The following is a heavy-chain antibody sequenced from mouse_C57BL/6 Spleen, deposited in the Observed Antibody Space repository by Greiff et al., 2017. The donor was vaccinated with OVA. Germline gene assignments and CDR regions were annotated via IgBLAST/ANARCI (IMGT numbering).Heavy chain of an antibody. Sequence: QVQLQQPGAELVKPGASVKLSCKASGYTFSSYWMHWVKQRPGQGLEWIGMIHPNSGSTNYNEKFKSKATLTVDKSSSTAYMQLSSLTSEDSAVYYCASGDYDLGFAYWGQGTLVTVSA. CDR3: ASGDYDLGFAY. CDR2: IHPNSGST. V-gene: IGHV1-64*01. J-gene: IGHJ3*01. CDR1: GYTFSSYW. D-gene: IGHD2-4*01.